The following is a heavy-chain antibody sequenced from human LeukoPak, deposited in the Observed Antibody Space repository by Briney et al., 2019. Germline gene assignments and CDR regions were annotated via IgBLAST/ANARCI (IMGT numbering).Heavy chain of an antibody. Sequence: PGGSLRLSCAGSGFTFSNAWMSWVRQAPGKGLEWVGRMESKSDGGSTDYAAPVKGRFTISRDDSKNTLFLQINSLKTEDIAVYYCTTLDGDYAPDYWGQGTLVTVSS. J-gene: IGHJ4*02. CDR1: GFTFSNAW. D-gene: IGHD4-17*01. CDR3: TTLDGDYAPDY. V-gene: IGHV3-15*04. CDR2: MESKSDGGST.